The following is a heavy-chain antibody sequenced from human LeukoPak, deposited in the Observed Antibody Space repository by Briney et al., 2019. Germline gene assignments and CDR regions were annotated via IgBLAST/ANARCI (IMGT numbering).Heavy chain of an antibody. CDR1: GFTFSSYW. CDR2: VNSDGSST. Sequence: GGSLRLACAASGFTFSSYWMHRVRQAPGKGVVWVSRVNSDGSSTSYADSVKGRFTISRDNAKNMLYLQMNSLRAEDTAVYYCARSSGNSYYFDYWGQGTLVTVSS. J-gene: IGHJ4*02. D-gene: IGHD1-1*01. CDR3: ARSSGNSYYFDY. V-gene: IGHV3-74*01.